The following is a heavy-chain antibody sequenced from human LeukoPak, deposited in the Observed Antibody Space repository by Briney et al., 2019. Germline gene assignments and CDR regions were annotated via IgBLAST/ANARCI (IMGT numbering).Heavy chain of an antibody. CDR1: GGSISSSSYY. J-gene: IGHJ3*02. CDR3: ARAGDYCSSTSCYAFDI. V-gene: IGHV3-11*04. D-gene: IGHD2-2*01. Sequence: LSLTCTVSGGSISSSSYYWGWIRQAPGKGLEWVSYISSSGSTIYYADSVKGRFTISRDNAKNSLYLQMNSLRAEDTAVYYCARAGDYCSSTSCYAFDIWGQGTMVTVSS. CDR2: ISSSGSTI.